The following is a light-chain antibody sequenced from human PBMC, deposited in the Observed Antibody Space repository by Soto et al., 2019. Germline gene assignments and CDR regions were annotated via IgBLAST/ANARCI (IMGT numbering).Light chain of an antibody. CDR2: EDN. V-gene: IGLV6-57*02. Sequence: NFMLTQPHSLSESPGKTVTISCTGSSGSIASNYVQWYQQRPGSAPTTVIYEDNQRPSGVPDRFSGSIDGSSNSASLTVSWLETEGEAYYYWQSYDSSNVVFGGGTKLTVL. J-gene: IGLJ2*01. CDR3: QSYDSSNVV. CDR1: SGSIASNY.